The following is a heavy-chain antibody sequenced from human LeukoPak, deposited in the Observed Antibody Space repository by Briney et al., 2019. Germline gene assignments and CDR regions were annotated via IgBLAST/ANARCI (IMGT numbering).Heavy chain of an antibody. D-gene: IGHD6-13*01. V-gene: IGHV4-34*01. J-gene: IGHJ4*02. Sequence: SETVSLKCSVYSGSFCGYYWGWLRQPQGKGRVGSGEINNCRSTNCLPSLKSRVTLPVHTSKNQFSLKLSSVTAADAAVYYCARLPRVRNSYSRSWRDYWGQGTLVTVSS. CDR2: INNCRST. CDR1: SGSFCGYY. CDR3: ARLPRVRNSYSRSWRDY.